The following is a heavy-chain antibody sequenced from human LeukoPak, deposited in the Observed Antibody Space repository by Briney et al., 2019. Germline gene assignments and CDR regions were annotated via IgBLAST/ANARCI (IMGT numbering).Heavy chain of an antibody. V-gene: IGHV3-30*18. CDR3: AKDHGGIAI. CDR2: ISYDGSNK. Sequence: GRSLRLSCAASGFTFSIYGMHWVRQAPGKGLEWVAVISYDGSNKYYADSVKGRFTISRDNSMNTLYLQMNSLRAEDTAVYYCAKDHGGIAIWGQGTMVTVSS. D-gene: IGHD6-13*01. J-gene: IGHJ3*02. CDR1: GFTFSIYG.